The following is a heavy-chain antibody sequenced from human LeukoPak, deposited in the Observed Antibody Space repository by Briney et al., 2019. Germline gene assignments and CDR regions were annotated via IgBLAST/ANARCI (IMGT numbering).Heavy chain of an antibody. J-gene: IGHJ5*02. Sequence: SETLSLTCAVYGGSFSGYYWSWIRQPPGKGLEWIGEINHSGSTNYNPSLKSRVTMSVDTSMNQFSLKLSSVTAADTAVYYCASVSSTSASYNWFDPWGQGTLVTVSS. D-gene: IGHD2-2*01. CDR2: INHSGST. CDR1: GGSFSGYY. CDR3: ASVSSTSASYNWFDP. V-gene: IGHV4-34*01.